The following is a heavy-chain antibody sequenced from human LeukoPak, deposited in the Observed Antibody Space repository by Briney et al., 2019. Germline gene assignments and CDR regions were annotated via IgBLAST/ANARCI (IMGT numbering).Heavy chain of an antibody. CDR1: GGSYSDYY. Sequence: SETLSLTCGVYGGSYSDYYWSRIRQPPGKGLEWIGYIYYSGSTNYNPSLKSRVTISVDTSKNQFSLRLSSVTAADTAVYYCARVYYSSSYDYWYFDLWGRGTLVTVSS. CDR2: IYYSGST. D-gene: IGHD6-13*01. J-gene: IGHJ2*01. CDR3: ARVYYSSSYDYWYFDL. V-gene: IGHV4-59*01.